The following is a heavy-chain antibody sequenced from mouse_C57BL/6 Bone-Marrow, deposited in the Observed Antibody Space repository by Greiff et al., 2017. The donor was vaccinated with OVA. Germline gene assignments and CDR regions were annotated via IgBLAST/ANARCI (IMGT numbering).Heavy chain of an antibody. J-gene: IGHJ2*01. CDR2: INPENGDT. CDR1: GFNIKDDY. Sequence: VKLQQSGAELVRPGASVKLSCTASGFNIKDDYMHWVKQRPEQGLEWIGWINPENGDTEYASKFQGKATITADTSSNTAYLQLSSLTSEDTAVYYCTLVLLRFYDLDYWGQGTTLTVSS. V-gene: IGHV14-4*01. D-gene: IGHD1-1*01. CDR3: TLVLLRFYDLDY.